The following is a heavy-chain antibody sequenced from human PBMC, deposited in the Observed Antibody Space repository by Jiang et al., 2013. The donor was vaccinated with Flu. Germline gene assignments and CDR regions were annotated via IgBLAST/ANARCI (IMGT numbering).Heavy chain of an antibody. CDR3: ARLLGDYSGDLRPYYFDY. CDR2: IYPGDSDT. D-gene: IGHD4-17*01. Sequence: WMGIIYPGDSDTRYSPSFQGQVTISADKSISTAHLQWSSLKASDTAMYYCARLLGDYSGDLRPYYFDYWGQGTLVTVSS. V-gene: IGHV5-51*01. J-gene: IGHJ4*02.